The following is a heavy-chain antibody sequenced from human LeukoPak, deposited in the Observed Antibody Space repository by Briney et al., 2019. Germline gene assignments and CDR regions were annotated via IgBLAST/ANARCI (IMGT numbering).Heavy chain of an antibody. CDR1: GFTFSSYG. D-gene: IGHD3-3*01. Sequence: PGGSLRLSCAASGFTFSSYGMHWVRQAPGKGLGWVAFIRYDGSNKYYADSVKGRFTISRDNSKNTLYLQMNSLRAEDTAVYYCAKVSETYYDFWSGYPVDYWGQGTLVTVSS. V-gene: IGHV3-30*02. CDR2: IRYDGSNK. J-gene: IGHJ4*02. CDR3: AKVSETYYDFWSGYPVDY.